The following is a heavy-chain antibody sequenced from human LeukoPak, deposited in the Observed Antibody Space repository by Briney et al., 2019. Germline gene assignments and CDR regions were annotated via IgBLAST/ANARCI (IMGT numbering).Heavy chain of an antibody. D-gene: IGHD6-19*01. CDR1: GGSLSGYY. J-gene: IGHJ4*02. V-gene: IGHV4-34*01. CDR3: ARQWLVSPLFDY. CDR2: INHSGST. Sequence: SEPVSLTCAVYGGSLSGYYWSWIRQPPGKGLEWIGEINHSGSTNYNPSLRSRVTISVDTSKNQLSLKLSSMTAADTAVYYCARQWLVSPLFDYWGQGTLVTDPS.